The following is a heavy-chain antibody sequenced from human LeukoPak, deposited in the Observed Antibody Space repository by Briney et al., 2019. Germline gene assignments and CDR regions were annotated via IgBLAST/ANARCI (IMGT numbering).Heavy chain of an antibody. D-gene: IGHD2-15*01. J-gene: IGHJ4*02. CDR1: GFTFSSYG. Sequence: GGSLRLSCAASGFTFSSYGMHWVRQAPGKGLEWVAVIWYDGSNKYYADSVTGRFTISRDNSKNTLYLQMNSLRAEDTAVYYCARDSCSGGSCYSDYWGQGTLVTVSS. CDR3: ARDSCSGGSCYSDY. V-gene: IGHV3-33*01. CDR2: IWYDGSNK.